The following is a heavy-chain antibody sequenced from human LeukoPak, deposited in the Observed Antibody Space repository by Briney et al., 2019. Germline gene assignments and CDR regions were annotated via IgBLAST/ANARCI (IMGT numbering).Heavy chain of an antibody. V-gene: IGHV1-69*13. CDR2: IIPIFGTA. J-gene: IGHJ3*02. D-gene: IGHD3-10*01. CDR3: ARGFTTMVRGVIIGSAFDM. Sequence: SVKVSCKASGGTFSSYAISWVRQAPGQGLEWMGGIIPIFGTANYAQKFHGRVTITADESTSSAYMELSSLRSEDTAVYYCARGFTTMVRGVIIGSAFDMWGQGTMVTVSS. CDR1: GGTFSSYA.